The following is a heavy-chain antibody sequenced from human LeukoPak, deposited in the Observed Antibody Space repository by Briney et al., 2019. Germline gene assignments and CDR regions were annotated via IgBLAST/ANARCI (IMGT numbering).Heavy chain of an antibody. CDR1: GGSISSGGYY. CDR2: IYYSGST. J-gene: IGHJ6*03. Sequence: TLSLTCTVSGGSISSGGYYWIWIRQHPGKGLEWIGYIYYSGSTYYNPSPKTRVNMSVDTSKNQFSLKLSSVTAADTAVYYCAREIEDYYYYMDVWGKGTTVTVSS. CDR3: AREIEDYYYYMDV. V-gene: IGHV4-31*03.